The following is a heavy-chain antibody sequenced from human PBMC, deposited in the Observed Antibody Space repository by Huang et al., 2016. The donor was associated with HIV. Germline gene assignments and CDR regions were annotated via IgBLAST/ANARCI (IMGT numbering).Heavy chain of an antibody. D-gene: IGHD5-18*01. V-gene: IGHV1-18*01. J-gene: IGHJ6*03. Sequence: QVQLVQSGAEVKKPGASVKVSCKASGYTFSSFGISWVRQAPGQGLEWVGWISGYNGNTKVAQKFQGRRTMTTDTSTRTAYMELRSLRSDDTAVYYCARGGGIQLWLLGYYYMDVWGNGTTVTVSS. CDR1: GYTFSSFG. CDR3: ARGGGIQLWLLGYYYMDV. CDR2: ISGYNGNT.